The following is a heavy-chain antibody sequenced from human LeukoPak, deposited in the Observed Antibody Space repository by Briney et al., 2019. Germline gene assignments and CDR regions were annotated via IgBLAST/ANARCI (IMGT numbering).Heavy chain of an antibody. J-gene: IGHJ5*02. D-gene: IGHD5-24*01. CDR3: ARGDPHADL. Sequence: PGGSLRLSCAASGFDLSTYERNWVRQAPGKGLEWIADITISGHTKNYADAVKGRFSISRDNARTSLYLQMHSLRVEDTGVYYCARGDPHADLWGQGTLVTVSS. CDR1: GFDLSTYE. V-gene: IGHV3-48*03. CDR2: ITISGHTK.